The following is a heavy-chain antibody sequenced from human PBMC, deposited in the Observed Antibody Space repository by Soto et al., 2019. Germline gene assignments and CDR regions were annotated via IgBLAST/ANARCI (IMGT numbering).Heavy chain of an antibody. CDR1: GGSFSGYY. Sequence: QVQLQQWGAGLLKPSETLSLTCAVYGGSFSGYYWSWIRQPPGKGLEWIGEINHSGSTNYNPSLKSRVTISVDTSKNQFSLKLSFVTAADTAVYYCASGDSNYGDYWGQGTLVTVSS. CDR2: INHSGST. J-gene: IGHJ4*02. D-gene: IGHD4-4*01. V-gene: IGHV4-34*01. CDR3: ASGDSNYGDY.